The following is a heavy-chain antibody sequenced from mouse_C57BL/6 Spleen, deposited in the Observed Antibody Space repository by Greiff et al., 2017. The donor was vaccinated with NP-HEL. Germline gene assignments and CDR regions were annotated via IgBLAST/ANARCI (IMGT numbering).Heavy chain of an antibody. D-gene: IGHD1-1*01. V-gene: IGHV1-52*01. CDR3: ARVATTEGFGV. CDR1: GYTFTSYW. Sequence: QVQLQQPGAELVRPGSSVKLSCKASGYTFTSYWMHWVKQRPIQGLEWIGNIDPSDSETHYNQKFKDKATLTVDKSSSTAYMQLSSLTSEDSAVYYCARVATTEGFGVWGTGTTVTVSS. CDR2: IDPSDSET. J-gene: IGHJ1*03.